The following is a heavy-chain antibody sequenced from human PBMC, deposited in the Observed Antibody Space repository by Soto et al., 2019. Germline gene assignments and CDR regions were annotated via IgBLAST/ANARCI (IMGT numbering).Heavy chain of an antibody. J-gene: IGHJ6*02. CDR2: IRSKANSYAT. D-gene: IGHD6-13*01. CDR1: GFTFSGSA. Sequence: HPGGSLRLSCAASGFTFSGSAMHWVRQASGKGLEWVGRIRSKANSYATAYAASVKGRFTISRDDSKNTAYLQMNSLKTEDTAVYYCTRIPPQQVQFYPPENYGMDVWGQGTTVTVSS. CDR3: TRIPPQQVQFYPPENYGMDV. V-gene: IGHV3-73*01.